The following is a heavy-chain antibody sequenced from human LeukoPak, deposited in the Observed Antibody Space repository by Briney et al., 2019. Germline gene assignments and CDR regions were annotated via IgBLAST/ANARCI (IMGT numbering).Heavy chain of an antibody. CDR3: ARHQWVPAFDI. D-gene: IGHD1-26*01. Sequence: SETLSLTCGVSGGAITNYYWNWIRQAPGKGLEWLGYIYYTGSTTYNPSVKSRITISLDTSKKQISLKLRSVTAADTAVYYCARHQWVPAFDIWGQGTMVTVSS. CDR2: IYYTGST. V-gene: IGHV4-59*01. J-gene: IGHJ3*02. CDR1: GGAITNYY.